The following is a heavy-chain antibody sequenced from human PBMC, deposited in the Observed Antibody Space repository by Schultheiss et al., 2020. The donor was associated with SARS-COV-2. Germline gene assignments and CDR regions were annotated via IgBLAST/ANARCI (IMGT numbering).Heavy chain of an antibody. Sequence: GGSLRVSCAASGFTFSSYGMHWVRQAPGKGLEWVAVIWYDGSNKYYADSVKGRFTISRDNSKNTLYLQMNSLRAEDTAVYYCAKGAGLMVRAPGGYWGQGTLVTVSS. J-gene: IGHJ4*02. D-gene: IGHD3-10*01. CDR1: GFTFSSYG. CDR2: IWYDGSNK. V-gene: IGHV3-33*06. CDR3: AKGAGLMVRAPGGY.